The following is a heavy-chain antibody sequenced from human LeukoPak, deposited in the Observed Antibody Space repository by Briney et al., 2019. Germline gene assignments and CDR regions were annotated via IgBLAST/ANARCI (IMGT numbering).Heavy chain of an antibody. CDR2: IYPDDSDT. Sequence: GESLKISCKDSGYSFPSYWIAWVRQMPGKGLEWMGIIYPDDSDTRYSPSFQGQVTISADKSVRTAYLQWSSLKASDTAMYYCARPNITSYYDSRGYDAFDVWGQGTMVTVSS. V-gene: IGHV5-51*01. CDR3: ARPNITSYYDSRGYDAFDV. J-gene: IGHJ3*01. D-gene: IGHD3-22*01. CDR1: GYSFPSYW.